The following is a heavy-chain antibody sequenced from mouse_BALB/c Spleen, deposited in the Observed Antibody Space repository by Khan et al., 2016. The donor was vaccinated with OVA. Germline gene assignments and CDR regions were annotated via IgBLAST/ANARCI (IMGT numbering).Heavy chain of an antibody. V-gene: IGHV2-6-1*01. CDR3: AKQPSRHSNVIDY. D-gene: IGHD3-2*01. J-gene: IGHJ4*01. CDR1: GFSLTNYG. CDR2: IWSDGST. Sequence: VQLQESGPGLVAPSQSLSITCTISGFSLTNYGVHWVRQPPGKGLEWLVVIWSDGSTTYNSDLKSRLNISKYNSKSQVFLKMNSIQNDDTAVYYCAKQPSRHSNVIDYWGQGTSVTVSS.